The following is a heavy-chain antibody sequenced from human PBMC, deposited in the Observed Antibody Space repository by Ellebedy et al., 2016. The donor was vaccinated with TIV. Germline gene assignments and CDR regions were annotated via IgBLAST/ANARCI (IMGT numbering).Heavy chain of an antibody. CDR1: GGSISSSSYY. Sequence: MPSETLSLTCTVSGGSISSSSYYGCGIRQPPGKGLEWIGRIYYSGSTYYNTSLKSRVTISVETSRNQFSLKLSSVTAADTAVYYCARRITMFLDAFYIWGQGTMVTVSS. CDR2: IYYSGST. D-gene: IGHD3-10*02. CDR3: ARRITMFLDAFYI. V-gene: IGHV4-39*01. J-gene: IGHJ3*02.